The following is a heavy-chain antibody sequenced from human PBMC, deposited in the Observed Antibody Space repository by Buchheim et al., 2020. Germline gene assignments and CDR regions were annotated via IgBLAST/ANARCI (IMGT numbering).Heavy chain of an antibody. Sequence: EVQLVQSGAEVKKPGESLRISCKGSGYSFTSYWISWVRQMPGKGLEWMGRMDPSDSYTNYSPSFQGHVTISADKSISTAYLQWSSLKASDTAMYYCARHWGYYDFWSGYYMLDWFDPWGQGTL. V-gene: IGHV5-10-1*03. J-gene: IGHJ5*02. CDR1: GYSFTSYW. D-gene: IGHD3-3*01. CDR3: ARHWGYYDFWSGYYMLDWFDP. CDR2: MDPSDSYT.